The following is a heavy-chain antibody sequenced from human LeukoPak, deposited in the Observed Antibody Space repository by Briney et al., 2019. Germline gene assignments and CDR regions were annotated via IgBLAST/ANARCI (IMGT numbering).Heavy chain of an antibody. J-gene: IGHJ3*02. CDR2: IRYDGSNK. D-gene: IGHD3-22*01. CDR1: GFTFSSYG. V-gene: IGHV3-30*02. Sequence: PGGSLRLSCAASGFTFSSYGMHWVRQAPGKGLEWVTFIRYDGSNKYYAVSVKGRFTISRDNSKNTLDLQMNSLRAEDTAVYYCANDGAYYDSSTDAFDIWGQGTMVTVSS. CDR3: ANDGAYYDSSTDAFDI.